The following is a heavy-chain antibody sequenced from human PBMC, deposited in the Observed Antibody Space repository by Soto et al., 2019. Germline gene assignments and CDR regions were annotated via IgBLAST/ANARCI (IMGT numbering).Heavy chain of an antibody. CDR1: GYSYTCYW. D-gene: IGHD6-6*01. J-gene: IGHJ6*02. Sequence: DALKVCCKGSGYSYTCYWIGWVRQMPGKGLEWKGIIYPGDSDTRYSPSFQGQVTISADKSISTAYLQWSSLKASDTAMYYCARGVYSRSSNVMDVWGQGTRVTVS. V-gene: IGHV5-51*01. CDR3: ARGVYSRSSNVMDV. CDR2: IYPGDSDT.